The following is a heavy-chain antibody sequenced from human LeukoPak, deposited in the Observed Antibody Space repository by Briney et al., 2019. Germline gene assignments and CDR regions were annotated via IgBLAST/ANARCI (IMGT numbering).Heavy chain of an antibody. D-gene: IGHD6-19*01. J-gene: IGHJ4*02. CDR3: ARDKFGYSSGWSDY. CDR1: GFTFSSYS. V-gene: IGHV3-48*04. CDR2: ISSSSSTI. Sequence: GGSLRLSCAASGFTFSSYSMNWVRQAPGKGLEWVSYISSSSSTIYYADSVKGRFTISRDNAKNSLYLQMNSLRAEDTAVYYCARDKFGYSSGWSDYWGQGTLVTVSS.